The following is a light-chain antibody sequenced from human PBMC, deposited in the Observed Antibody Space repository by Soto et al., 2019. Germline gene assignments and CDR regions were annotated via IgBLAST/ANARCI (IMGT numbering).Light chain of an antibody. CDR1: SSDVGGYNY. CDR2: DVS. CDR3: SSYTSGSVYV. V-gene: IGLV2-14*01. J-gene: IGLJ1*01. Sequence: QSALTQPASVSGSPGQSITISCTGTSSDVGGYNYVSWYQQHPGKAPKLMIYDVSNRPSGVSNRFSGSKSGNTASLTISGLQAEYEADYYCSSYTSGSVYVFGTGTKLTVL.